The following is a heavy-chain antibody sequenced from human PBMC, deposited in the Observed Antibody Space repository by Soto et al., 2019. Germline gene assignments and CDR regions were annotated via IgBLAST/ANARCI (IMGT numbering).Heavy chain of an antibody. CDR1: GDSIKTHY. V-gene: IGHV4-59*11. J-gene: IGHJ4*02. CDR2: IYYSGST. Sequence: PSETLSLTCNVSGDSIKTHYWSWIRQPPGKGLEWIGYIYYSGSTLYNPSLKRRVTISVDTVKNQFSLRLNSLTAADTAVYYCASGWMAAFDNWGQGTLVTVSS. CDR3: ASGWMAAFDN. D-gene: IGHD5-12*01.